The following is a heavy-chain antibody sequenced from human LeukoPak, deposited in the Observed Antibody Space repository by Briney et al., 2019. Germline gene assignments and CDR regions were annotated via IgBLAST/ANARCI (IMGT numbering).Heavy chain of an antibody. CDR1: GYTFTGYY. CDR2: INPNSGGT. V-gene: IGHV1-2*02. CDR3: ARTLAAVAEIWFDP. Sequence: ASVKVSCKASGYTFTGYYMHWVRQAPGQGLEWMGWINPNSGGTNYAQKFQGRVTMTRDTSISTAYIELSRLRSDDTAVYYCARTLAAVAEIWFDPWGQGTLVTVSS. D-gene: IGHD6-19*01. J-gene: IGHJ5*02.